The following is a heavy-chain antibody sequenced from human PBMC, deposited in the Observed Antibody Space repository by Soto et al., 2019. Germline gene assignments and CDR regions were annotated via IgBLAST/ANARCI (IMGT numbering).Heavy chain of an antibody. Sequence: SETLSLTCSVSGGSISSSYRSWVRQPPGKGLEWIGYIFYSGSTNYTPSLKSRVTISVDTSKNQYSLKPSSVTAADTAVYYCARETYGDDVGYSDPWGQGTLVTVSS. J-gene: IGHJ5*02. V-gene: IGHV4-59*12. CDR1: GGSISSSY. CDR3: ARETYGDDVGYSDP. D-gene: IGHD4-17*01. CDR2: IFYSGST.